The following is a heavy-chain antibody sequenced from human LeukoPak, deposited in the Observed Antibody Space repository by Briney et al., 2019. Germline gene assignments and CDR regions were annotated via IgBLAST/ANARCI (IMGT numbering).Heavy chain of an antibody. J-gene: IGHJ5*02. CDR2: IYYSGST. CDR3: ARHSEYSSWGFDP. Sequence: SETLSLTCTVSGGSISSYYWSWIRQPPGKGLEWIGYIYYSGSTNYNPSLKSRVTISVDTSKNQFSLKLSSVTAADTAVYYCARHSEYSSWGFDPWGQGTLVTVSS. D-gene: IGHD6-6*01. V-gene: IGHV4-59*08. CDR1: GGSISSYY.